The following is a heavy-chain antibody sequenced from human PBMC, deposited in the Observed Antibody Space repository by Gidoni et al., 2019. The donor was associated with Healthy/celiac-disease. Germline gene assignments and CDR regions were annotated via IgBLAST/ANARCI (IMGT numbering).Heavy chain of an antibody. CDR1: GGAITSISYS. D-gene: IGHD5-12*01. J-gene: IGHJ4*02. Sequence: QLQLQESGPGLVKPSETRSLTCTVSGGAITSISYSWGWIAQPPGKGLEWIGSIYYSGSTYYNPSLKSRVTISVDTSKNQFSLKLSSVTAADTAVYYCARHFYSGYGPVDYWGQGTLVTVSS. V-gene: IGHV4-39*01. CDR2: IYYSGST. CDR3: ARHFYSGYGPVDY.